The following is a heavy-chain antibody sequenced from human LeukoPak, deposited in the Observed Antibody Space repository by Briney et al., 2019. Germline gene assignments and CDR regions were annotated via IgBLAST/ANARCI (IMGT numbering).Heavy chain of an antibody. J-gene: IGHJ4*02. Sequence: TLSLTCTVSGGSISSGGYYWSWIRQHPGKGLEWIGYIYYSGSTYYNPSLKSRVTISVDTSKNQFSLKLSSVTAADTAVYYCARFRDGYYNYWGQGTLVTVSS. CDR2: IYYSGST. CDR1: GGSISSGGYY. D-gene: IGHD5-24*01. V-gene: IGHV4-31*03. CDR3: ARFRDGYYNY.